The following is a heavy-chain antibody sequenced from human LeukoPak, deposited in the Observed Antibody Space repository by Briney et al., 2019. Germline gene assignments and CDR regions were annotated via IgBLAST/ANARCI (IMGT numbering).Heavy chain of an antibody. CDR3: ARTDVVVVPAAIRLNWFDP. D-gene: IGHD2-2*02. CDR2: IYHSGST. J-gene: IGHJ5*02. Sequence: SSETLSLTCTVSGGSISSGGYYWSWIRQPPGKGLEWIGYIYHSGSTYYNPSLKSRVTISVDRSKNQFSLKLSSVTAADTAVYYCARTDVVVVPAAIRLNWFDPWGQGTLVTVSS. V-gene: IGHV4-30-2*01. CDR1: GGSISSGGYY.